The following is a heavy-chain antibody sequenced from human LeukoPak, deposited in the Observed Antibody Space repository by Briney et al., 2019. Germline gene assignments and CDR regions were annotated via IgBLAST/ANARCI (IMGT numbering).Heavy chain of an antibody. D-gene: IGHD3-3*01. CDR1: GFTFSSYG. J-gene: IGHJ6*02. CDR2: IPYDGSNK. Sequence: PGGSLRLSCAASGFTFSSYGMHWVRQAPGKGLEWVAVIPYDGSNKYYADSVKGRFTISRDNSKNTLYLQMNSLRAEDTAVYYCAKEYLEWLFIYYGMDVWGQGTTVTVSS. CDR3: AKEYLEWLFIYYGMDV. V-gene: IGHV3-30*18.